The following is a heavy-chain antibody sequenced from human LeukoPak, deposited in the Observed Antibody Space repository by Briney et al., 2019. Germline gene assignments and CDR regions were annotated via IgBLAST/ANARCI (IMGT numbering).Heavy chain of an antibody. CDR1: GGSISSGGYS. D-gene: IGHD3-22*01. V-gene: IGHV4-30-2*01. CDR2: IYHSGST. J-gene: IGHJ3*02. Sequence: PSQTLSLTCAVSGGSISSGGYSWSWIRQPPGKGLEWIGYIYHSGSTYYNPSLKSRVTISVDRSKNQFSLKLSSVTAADTAVYYCARWSSFDSSGYGRDLRTYAFDIWGQGTMVTVSS. CDR3: ARWSSFDSSGYGRDLRTYAFDI.